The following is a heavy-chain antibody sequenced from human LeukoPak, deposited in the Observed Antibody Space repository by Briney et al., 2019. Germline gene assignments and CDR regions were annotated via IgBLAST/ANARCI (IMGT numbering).Heavy chain of an antibody. Sequence: PGRSLRLSCAASGFTFSNYGMHWVRQAPGKGLEWVAVIWYDGNNKYYADSVKGRLTISGDNSKNTLYLQMNSLRAEDTAVYYCARSPTGSGRFDYWGQGTLVTVSS. CDR2: IWYDGNNK. D-gene: IGHD2-15*01. V-gene: IGHV3-33*01. CDR3: ARSPTGSGRFDY. CDR1: GFTFSNYG. J-gene: IGHJ4*02.